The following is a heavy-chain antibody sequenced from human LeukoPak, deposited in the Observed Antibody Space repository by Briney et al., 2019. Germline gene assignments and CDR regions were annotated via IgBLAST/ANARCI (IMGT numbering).Heavy chain of an antibody. V-gene: IGHV4-59*01. J-gene: IGHJ6*03. CDR2: MSYSGST. CDR3: ARVIMSSVYYYYMDV. D-gene: IGHD3-3*01. CDR1: GGSSSTYY. Sequence: SETLSLTCSVSGGSSSTYYWSWIRQPPGKGLEWIGYMSYSGSTNYNPSLKSRVTISGDTSKNHFSLKLRSVTAADTAVYYCARVIMSSVYYYYMDVWGKGTAVTVSS.